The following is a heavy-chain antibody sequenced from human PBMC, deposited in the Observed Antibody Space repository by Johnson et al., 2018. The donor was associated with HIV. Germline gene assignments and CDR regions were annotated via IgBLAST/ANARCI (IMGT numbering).Heavy chain of an antibody. CDR2: ISGSGGST. Sequence: VQLVESGGGVVRPGGSLRLSCAASGFIFSDAWMTWVRQAPGKGLEWVSAISGSGGSTDYAASVTGRFTISRANSKNTLYLQMNSLRAEDTAVYYCAKDLLYCSSTSCHSYNLDAFDIWGQGTMVTVSS. V-gene: IGHV3-23*04. CDR1: GFIFSDAW. CDR3: AKDLLYCSSTSCHSYNLDAFDI. J-gene: IGHJ3*02. D-gene: IGHD2-2*01.